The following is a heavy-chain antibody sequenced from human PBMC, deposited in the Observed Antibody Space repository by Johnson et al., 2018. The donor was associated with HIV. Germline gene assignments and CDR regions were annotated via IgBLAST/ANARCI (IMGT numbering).Heavy chain of an antibody. CDR2: ISWNSGSI. CDR3: AKGPLYYYDSRFGSGAFDI. CDR1: GFTFDDYA. D-gene: IGHD3-22*01. V-gene: IGHV3-9*01. J-gene: IGHJ3*02. Sequence: QLVESGGGLVQPGRSLRLSCAASGFTFDDYAMHWVRQAPGKGLDWVSGISWNSGSIGYADSVKGRFTISIDNAKNSLYLQMNSLRAGDTAVYYCAKGPLYYYDSRFGSGAFDIWGQGTMVTVSS.